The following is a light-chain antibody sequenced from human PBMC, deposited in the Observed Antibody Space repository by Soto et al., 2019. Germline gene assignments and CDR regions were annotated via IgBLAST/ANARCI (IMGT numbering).Light chain of an antibody. CDR2: DAS. V-gene: IGKV1-9*01. CDR1: QDIRNY. Sequence: IQLTQSPSSLSASVGDRVTVTCRASQDIRNYLAWYQQKPGKAPKLLICDASTLYSGVPSRFSGSGSGTEFSLTISSLQPEDFATYYCLCYITYPWTFGQGTKVDIK. J-gene: IGKJ1*01. CDR3: LCYITYPWT.